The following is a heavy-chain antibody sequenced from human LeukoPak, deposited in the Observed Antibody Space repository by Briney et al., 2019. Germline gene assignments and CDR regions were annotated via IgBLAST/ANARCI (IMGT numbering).Heavy chain of an antibody. J-gene: IGHJ6*03. V-gene: IGHV3-23*01. Sequence: PGGSLRLSCAASGFTFSSYAMSWVRQAPGKGLEWVSAISGSGGSTYYADSVKGRFTISRDNSKNTLYLQMNSLRAEDTAVYYCAKRYCSSTSCFHMDVWGKGTTVTVSS. D-gene: IGHD2-2*01. CDR3: AKRYCSSTSCFHMDV. CDR1: GFTFSSYA. CDR2: ISGSGGST.